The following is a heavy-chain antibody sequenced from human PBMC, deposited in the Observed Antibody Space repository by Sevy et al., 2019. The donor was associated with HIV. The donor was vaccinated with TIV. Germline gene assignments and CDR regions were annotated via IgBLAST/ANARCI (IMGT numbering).Heavy chain of an antibody. Sequence: GGSLRLSCAASGFTFGSYDMYWVRQTPGKGLEWVALISFYGSNKEYADSVKGRFTISRDNSKNTVYLQMSSLKPEDTAAYYCAKDAFEVRGVLSSRGMPTYYHAMDLWGQGTTVTVSS. CDR1: GFTFGSYD. CDR3: AKDAFEVRGVLSSRGMPTYYHAMDL. D-gene: IGHD3-10*01. CDR2: ISFYGSNK. V-gene: IGHV3-30*18. J-gene: IGHJ6*02.